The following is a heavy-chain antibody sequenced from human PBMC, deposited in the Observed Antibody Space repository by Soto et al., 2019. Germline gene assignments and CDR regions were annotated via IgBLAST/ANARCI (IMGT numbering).Heavy chain of an antibody. CDR3: AKEGGFMQPFEY. CDR1: GFTFSNYG. V-gene: IGHV3-23*01. J-gene: IGHJ4*02. Sequence: EVQLLESGGGLVQPGGSLRLSCAASGFTFSNYGMGWVRQAPGKGLEWVSAISGNGVETYYPDSVKGRFTISRDNSKNTLYLQVNSLRAEDTAVYYCAKEGGFMQPFEYWGQGTLVTVSS. CDR2: ISGNGVET. D-gene: IGHD5-12*01.